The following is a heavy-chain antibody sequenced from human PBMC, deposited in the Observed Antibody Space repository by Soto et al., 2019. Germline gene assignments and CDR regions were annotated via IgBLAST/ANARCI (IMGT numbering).Heavy chain of an antibody. D-gene: IGHD3-22*01. CDR1: GFTFSSYG. CDR2: ISYDGSNK. V-gene: IGHV3-30*18. Sequence: QTGGSLRLSCAASGFTFSSYGMHWVRQAPGKGLEWVAVISYDGSNKYYADSVKGRFTISRDNSKNTLYLQMNSLRAEDTAVYYCAKSIKEVTWYYYDSSGYYLDYWGQGTLVTVSS. CDR3: AKSIKEVTWYYYDSSGYYLDY. J-gene: IGHJ4*02.